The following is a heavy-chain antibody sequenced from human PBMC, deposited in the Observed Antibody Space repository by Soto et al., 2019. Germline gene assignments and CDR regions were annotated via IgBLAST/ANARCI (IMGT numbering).Heavy chain of an antibody. J-gene: IGHJ4*02. CDR2: IYYSGST. V-gene: IGHV4-30-4*01. CDR3: ASSPAYDYVWGSYRYQDY. Sequence: PSETLSLTCSVSGYSVSSSDYYWSWIRQPPGKGLEWIGYIYYSGSTYYNPSLKSRVTISVDTSKNQFSLKLSSVTAADTAVYYCASSPAYDYVWGSYRYQDYWGQGTLVTVSS. D-gene: IGHD3-16*02. CDR1: GYSVSSSDYY.